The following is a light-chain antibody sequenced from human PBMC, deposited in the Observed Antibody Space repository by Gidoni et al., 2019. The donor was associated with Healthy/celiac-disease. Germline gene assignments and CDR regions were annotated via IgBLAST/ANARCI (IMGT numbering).Light chain of an antibody. J-gene: IGKJ1*01. CDR3: QQYGT. CDR2: GAS. Sequence: PGERATLSCRASQSVSSSYLAWYQQKPGQAPRLLIYGASSRATGIPDRFSGSGSGTDFTLTISRLEPEDFAVYYCQQYGTFGQXTKVEIK. CDR1: QSVSSSY. V-gene: IGKV3-20*01.